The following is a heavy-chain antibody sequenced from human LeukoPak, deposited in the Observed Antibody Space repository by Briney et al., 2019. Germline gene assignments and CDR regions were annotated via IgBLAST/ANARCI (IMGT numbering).Heavy chain of an antibody. CDR2: IKQDGSEK. CDR1: GFTFNTYW. V-gene: IGHV3-7*03. Sequence: GGSLRLSCAASGFTFNTYWMTWVRQAPGKGLEWVANIKQDGSEKYYVDSVKGRFTISRDNAKNSLYLQMNSLRAEDTALYYCAKDIGPMVRGVIYSGFDCWGQGTLVTVSS. D-gene: IGHD3-10*01. J-gene: IGHJ4*02. CDR3: AKDIGPMVRGVIYSGFDC.